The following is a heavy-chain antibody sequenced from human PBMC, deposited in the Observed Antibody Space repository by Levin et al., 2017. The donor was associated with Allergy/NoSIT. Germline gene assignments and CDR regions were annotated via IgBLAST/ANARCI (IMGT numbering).Heavy chain of an antibody. CDR3: VVLTATYDYYMDV. CDR1: GGSFSGYY. D-gene: IGHD2-21*02. CDR2: INHSGST. Sequence: SQTLSLTCAVYGGSFSGYYWSWVRQPPGKGLEWIGEINHSGSTNYNPSLKSRVTISVDTSKNQFSLKLSSVTAADTAVYYCVVLTATYDYYMDVWGKGTTVTVSS. V-gene: IGHV4-34*01. J-gene: IGHJ6*03.